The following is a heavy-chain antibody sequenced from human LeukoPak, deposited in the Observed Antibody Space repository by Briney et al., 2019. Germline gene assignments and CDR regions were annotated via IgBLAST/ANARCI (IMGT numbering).Heavy chain of an antibody. V-gene: IGHV3-33*01. Sequence: GGSLRLSCAASGFTFRSYGMHWVRQAPGRGLEWVAVIWYEGSDKHYADSVKGRFTISRDNSKNTLYLQLNSLRAEDTAVYYCARGSSSWYYFDYWGQGTLVTVSS. CDR3: ARGSSSWYYFDY. D-gene: IGHD6-13*01. J-gene: IGHJ4*02. CDR2: IWYEGSDK. CDR1: GFTFRSYG.